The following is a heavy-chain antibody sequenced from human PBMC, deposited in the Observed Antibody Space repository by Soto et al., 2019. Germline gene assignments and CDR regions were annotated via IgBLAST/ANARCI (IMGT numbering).Heavy chain of an antibody. J-gene: IGHJ4*02. CDR1: GVTFISYA. CDR2: IIPIFGTA. D-gene: IGHD3-3*01. CDR3: ARGANTDFWSGYTPLDY. Sequence: SVKVSCKASGVTFISYAIIWVRQATGQGLEWMGGIIPIFGTANYAQKFQGRVTITADKSTSTDYMELSSLRSEDTAVYYCARGANTDFWSGYTPLDYWGQGTLVTVSS. V-gene: IGHV1-69*06.